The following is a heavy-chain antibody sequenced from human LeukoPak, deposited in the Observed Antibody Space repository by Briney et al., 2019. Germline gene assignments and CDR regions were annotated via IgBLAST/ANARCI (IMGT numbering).Heavy chain of an antibody. J-gene: IGHJ4*02. V-gene: IGHV4-61*01. CDR2: IYYSGST. D-gene: IGHD6-19*01. Sequence: PSETLSLTCTVSGGSISSSSYYWGWIRQPPGKGLEWIGYIYYSGSTNYNPSLKSRVTMSVDTSKNQFSLRLSSVTAADTAVYYCAREGYTSGWYKTDYWGQGTLVTVSS. CDR3: AREGYTSGWYKTDY. CDR1: GGSISSSSYY.